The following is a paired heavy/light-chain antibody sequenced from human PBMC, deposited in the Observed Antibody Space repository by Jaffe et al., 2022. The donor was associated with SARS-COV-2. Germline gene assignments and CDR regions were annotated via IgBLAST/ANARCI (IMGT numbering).Light chain of an antibody. V-gene: IGKV3-20*01. CDR2: GAS. Sequence: EIVLTQSPGTLSVSPGERATLSCRASQSVANNNLAWYQQKPGQAPRLLIYGASSRATGIPDRFSGSGSGTDFTLTITRLEPEDFAVYFCQQYGGSPRTFGQGTKVEVK. CDR3: QQYGGSPRT. CDR1: QSVANNN. J-gene: IGKJ1*01.
Heavy chain of an antibody. V-gene: IGHV1-69*01. D-gene: IGHD1-26*01. Sequence: QVQLVQSGAEVKKPGSSVKVSCKASGGTFSSFTINWLRQAPGQGLEWMGGIIPIFATVNYAQKFQGRVTITADESTSTAYMDLSSLRSEDTAVYYCASPGIAGAIFDYWGQGTLVTVSS. CDR3: ASPGIAGAIFDY. CDR1: GGTFSSFT. CDR2: IIPIFATV. J-gene: IGHJ4*02.